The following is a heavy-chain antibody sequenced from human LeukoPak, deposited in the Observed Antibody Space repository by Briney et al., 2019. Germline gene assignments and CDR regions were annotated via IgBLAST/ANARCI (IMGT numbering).Heavy chain of an antibody. V-gene: IGHV1-46*01. D-gene: IGHD6-19*01. CDR2: INPSGGST. CDR3: ARIAVAGKFWFDP. J-gene: IGHJ5*02. CDR1: GYTFTGYY. Sequence: ASVKVSCKASGYTFTGYYMHWVRQAPGQGLEWMGIINPSGGSTSYAQKFQGRVTMTRDTSTSTVYMELSSLRSDDTAVYYCARIAVAGKFWFDPWGQGTLVTVSS.